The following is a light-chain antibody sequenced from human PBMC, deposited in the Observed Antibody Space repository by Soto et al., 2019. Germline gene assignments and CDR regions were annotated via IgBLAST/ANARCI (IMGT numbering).Light chain of an antibody. CDR2: DVS. J-gene: IGLJ1*01. V-gene: IGLV2-14*03. CDR1: SSDVGGHNY. CDR3: TSYTSSSSLDRYV. Sequence: QSALTQPASVSGSPGQSITISCTGTSSDVGGHNYVSWYQHHPGKAPKLVIYDVSSRPSGVSTRFSGSKSGNTASLSISGLPSDDEADYYCTSYTSSSSLDRYVFGTGTKLTVL.